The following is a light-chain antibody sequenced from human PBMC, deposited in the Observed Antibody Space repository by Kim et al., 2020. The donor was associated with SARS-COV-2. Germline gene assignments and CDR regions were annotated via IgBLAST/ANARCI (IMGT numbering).Light chain of an antibody. Sequence: VTTSCTGSSSNIGAGYDIHWYQQLPGTAPKHLIYGNRNRPSGVPDRFSGSRSGTSASLAITGLQAEDEADYYCQSYDSSLSGSEVFGGGTQLTVL. CDR3: QSYDSSLSGSEV. J-gene: IGLJ2*01. CDR2: GNR. V-gene: IGLV1-40*01. CDR1: SSNIGAGYD.